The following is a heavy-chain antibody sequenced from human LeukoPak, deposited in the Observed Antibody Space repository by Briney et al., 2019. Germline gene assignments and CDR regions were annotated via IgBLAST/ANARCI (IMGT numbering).Heavy chain of an antibody. V-gene: IGHV3-53*01. D-gene: IGHD3-22*01. CDR3: ARDFKKGSGYDY. CDR1: GFTVSSNY. CDR2: IYNGDST. J-gene: IGHJ4*02. Sequence: GGSLRLSCVASGFTVSSNYMSWVRQAPRKGLEWVSVIYNGDSTHYADSVKGRFTISRDNSKNRLFLQMNGLRAEDTAVYYCARDFKKGSGYDYWGQGTLVTVPS.